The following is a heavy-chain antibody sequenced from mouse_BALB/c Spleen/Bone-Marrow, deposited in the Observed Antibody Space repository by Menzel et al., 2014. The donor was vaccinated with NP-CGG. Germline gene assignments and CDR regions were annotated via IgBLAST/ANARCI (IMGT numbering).Heavy chain of an antibody. CDR1: GYTFTVYW. D-gene: IGHD1-2*01. J-gene: IGHJ3*01. CDR3: ALTTATPFAY. Sequence: QVQLQQSGAELAKPGASVKMSCKASGYTFTVYWIHWVKQRPGQGLEWIGYINPSTAYTEYNQKFKDKATLTADKSSTTAYMQLSSLTSEDSAVYYCALTTATPFAYWGQGTLLTVS. CDR2: INPSTAYT. V-gene: IGHV1-7*01.